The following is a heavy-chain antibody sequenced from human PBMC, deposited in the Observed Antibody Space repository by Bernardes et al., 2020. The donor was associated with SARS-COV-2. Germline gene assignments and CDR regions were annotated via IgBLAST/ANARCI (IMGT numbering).Heavy chain of an antibody. CDR1: GYILPELS. J-gene: IGHJ6*02. V-gene: IGHV1-24*01. CDR3: AAELDAVVGNYYYGLDV. CDR2: FDPDDGET. Sequence: ASVKVSCKVSGYILPELSLHWVRQAPGKGLEWMGGFDPDDGETVYAQNLQGRVTMTEDTSTDTAYMELSSLRSEDTAVYFCAAELDAVVGNYYYGLDVWGRGTTVTVSS. D-gene: IGHD2-2*03.